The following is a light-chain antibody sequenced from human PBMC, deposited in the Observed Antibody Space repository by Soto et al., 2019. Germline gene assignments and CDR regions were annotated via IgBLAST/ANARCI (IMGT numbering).Light chain of an antibody. CDR1: QSISSW. J-gene: IGKJ4*01. Sequence: DIQMTQSPSTLSASVGERVTITCRASQSISSWLAWYQQKPGKAPKLLIYDASSLESGVPSRFSGGGSGTDFTLTISSLEPEECAVYYCQQYGSSLRTFGGGTKVDIK. CDR3: QQYGSSLRT. CDR2: DAS. V-gene: IGKV1-5*01.